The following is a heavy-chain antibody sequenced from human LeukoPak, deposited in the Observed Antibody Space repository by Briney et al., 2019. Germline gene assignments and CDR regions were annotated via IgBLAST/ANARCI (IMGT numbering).Heavy chain of an antibody. CDR1: GYSISSGYY. CDR2: IYHSGST. Sequence: PSETLSLTCTVSGYSISSGYYWGWIRQPPGKGLEWIGSIYHSGSTYYNPSLKSRVTISVDTSKNQFSLKLSSVTAADTAVYYCARAGATIYWFDPWGQGTLVTVSS. CDR3: ARAGATIYWFDP. J-gene: IGHJ5*02. V-gene: IGHV4-38-2*02. D-gene: IGHD1-26*01.